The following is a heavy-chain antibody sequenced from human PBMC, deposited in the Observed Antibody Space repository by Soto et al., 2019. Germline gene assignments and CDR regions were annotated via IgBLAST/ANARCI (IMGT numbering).Heavy chain of an antibody. CDR3: ASLAYCGGDCYSGGYYYFDY. CDR1: GGSISSGGYS. CDR2: IYHSGST. D-gene: IGHD2-21*02. Sequence: SETLSLTCAVSGGSISSGGYSWSWIRQPPGKGLEWIGYIYHSGSTYYNPSLKSRVTISVDRSKNQFSLKLSSVTAADTAVYYCASLAYCGGDCYSGGYYYFDYWGQGTLVTVSS. V-gene: IGHV4-30-2*01. J-gene: IGHJ4*02.